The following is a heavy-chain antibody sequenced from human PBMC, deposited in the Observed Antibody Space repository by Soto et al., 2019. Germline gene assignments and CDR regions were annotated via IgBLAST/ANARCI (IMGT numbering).Heavy chain of an antibody. CDR2: IYPSGST. Sequence: QLQLQESGSGLVKPSQTLCLTCTVSGGSVSSGGFSWSWIRQPPGKGLEWIGYIYPSGSTYYNPSLKSRVTISLDRSKNQFSLKLTSVTAADSAVYYCARGGDYYFDSWGQGTLVTVSS. CDR1: GGSVSSGGFS. CDR3: ARGGDYYFDS. V-gene: IGHV4-30-2*01. D-gene: IGHD2-21*01. J-gene: IGHJ4*02.